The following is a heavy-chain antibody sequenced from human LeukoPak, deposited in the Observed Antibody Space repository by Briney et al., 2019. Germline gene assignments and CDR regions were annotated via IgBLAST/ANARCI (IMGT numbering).Heavy chain of an antibody. Sequence: ASVKVSCKASGYTFTSYDINWVRQATGQGLEWMGWMNPNSGNTGYAQKFQGRVTMTRNTSISTACMELSSLRSEDTAVYYCAKNREYSSGQSNWGQGTMVTVSS. CDR3: AKNREYSSGQSN. CDR2: MNPNSGNT. V-gene: IGHV1-8*01. CDR1: GYTFTSYD. J-gene: IGHJ3*01. D-gene: IGHD6-19*01.